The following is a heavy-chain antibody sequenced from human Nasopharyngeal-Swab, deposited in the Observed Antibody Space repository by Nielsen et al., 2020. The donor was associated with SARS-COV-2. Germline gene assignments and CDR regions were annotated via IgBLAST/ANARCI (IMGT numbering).Heavy chain of an antibody. V-gene: IGHV3-9*01. CDR2: ISWNSGSI. J-gene: IGHJ5*02. CDR3: AREVRRITMIVVGNNWFDP. Sequence: GGSLRLSCAASGFTFDDYAMHWVRQAPGKGLEWVSGISWNSGSIGYADSVKGRFTISRDNAKNSLYLQMNSLRAEDTALYYCAREVRRITMIVVGNNWFDPWGQGTLVTVSS. D-gene: IGHD3-22*01. CDR1: GFTFDDYA.